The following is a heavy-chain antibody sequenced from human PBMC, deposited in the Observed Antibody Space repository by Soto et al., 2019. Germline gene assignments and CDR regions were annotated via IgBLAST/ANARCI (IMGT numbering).Heavy chain of an antibody. Sequence: QVQLQESGPGLVKPSQTLSLTCTVSGDSISSGDYYWSWIRQPPGKGLEWIGYIYYSGTTYYNPSLNSRVTISLDTSKIQFSLNLSSVTAADTAVYYCARAHGTSWGQGILVTVSS. D-gene: IGHD1-7*01. CDR3: ARAHGTS. J-gene: IGHJ5*02. CDR1: GDSISSGDYY. V-gene: IGHV4-30-4*01. CDR2: IYYSGTT.